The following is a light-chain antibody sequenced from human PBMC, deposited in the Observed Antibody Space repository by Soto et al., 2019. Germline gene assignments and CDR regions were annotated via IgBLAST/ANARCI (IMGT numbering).Light chain of an antibody. CDR1: ESISGH. Sequence: DIQMSQSPSSLSASVGDIVTIIFRAAESISGHLNWYQQKPGRAPDLLIYAASTLQNGVPSRFTGSGSGEEFTLTITGLQLEDFATYYCQQDYSTLATFGQGTRLEIK. CDR2: AAS. J-gene: IGKJ5*01. CDR3: QQDYSTLAT. V-gene: IGKV1-39*01.